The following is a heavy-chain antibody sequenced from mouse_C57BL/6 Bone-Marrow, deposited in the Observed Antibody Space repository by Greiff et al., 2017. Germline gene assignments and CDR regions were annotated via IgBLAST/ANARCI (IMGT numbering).Heavy chain of an antibody. V-gene: IGHV1-74*01. CDR3: AITGSSAYCAKDG. D-gene: IGHD1-1*01. CDR2: IHPSDSDT. Sequence: QVQLQQPGAELVMPGASVKVSCKASGYTFTSYWMHWVKQRPGQGLEWIGRIHPSDSDTNYNQKFKGKATLTVDKSSSTAYMQLSSLTSEGSAVYDCAITGSSAYCAKDGWGQGTSVSVAS. J-gene: IGHJ4*01. CDR1: GYTFTSYW.